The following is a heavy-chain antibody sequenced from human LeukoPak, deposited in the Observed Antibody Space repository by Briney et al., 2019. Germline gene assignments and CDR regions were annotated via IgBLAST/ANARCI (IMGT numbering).Heavy chain of an antibody. V-gene: IGHV3-73*01. CDR1: GFTFSDSA. J-gene: IGHJ4*02. CDR3: TGRDDYGDY. CDR2: IRTKRNNYAT. Sequence: PGGSLRLSCAASGFTFSDSAMHWVRQASGKGLEWVGRIRTKRNNYATAYTASVRGRFTISRDDSKNTAFLQMSSLKTEDTAVNYCTGRDDYGDYWGQGIVVTVSS.